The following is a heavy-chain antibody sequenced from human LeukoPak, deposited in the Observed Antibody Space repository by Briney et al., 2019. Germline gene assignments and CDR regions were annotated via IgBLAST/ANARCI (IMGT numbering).Heavy chain of an antibody. D-gene: IGHD6-13*01. Sequence: SGTLSLTCAVSGGPISSNNWWSWVRPPPGKGLEWIGDIYHSGSTKYNPSLKSRVTISVDKSKNQFSLKLRSVTAADTAVYYCARDAGGSIAAALSAFDIWGQGTMVTASS. V-gene: IGHV4-4*02. CDR2: IYHSGST. CDR3: ARDAGGSIAAALSAFDI. J-gene: IGHJ3*02. CDR1: GGPISSNNW.